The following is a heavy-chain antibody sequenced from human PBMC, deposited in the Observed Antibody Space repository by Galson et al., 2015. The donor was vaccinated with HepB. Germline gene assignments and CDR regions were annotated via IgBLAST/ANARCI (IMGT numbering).Heavy chain of an antibody. CDR2: IKQDGSEK. D-gene: IGHD3-22*01. CDR3: ARDFNYYDSSGYYSVDAFDI. V-gene: IGHV3-7*05. Sequence: SLRLSCAASGFTFSSYRMSWVRQAPGKGLEWVANIKQDGSEKYYVDSVKGRFTISRDNAKNSLYLQMNSLRAEDTAVYYCARDFNYYDSSGYYSVDAFDIWGQGTMVTVSS. J-gene: IGHJ3*02. CDR1: GFTFSSYR.